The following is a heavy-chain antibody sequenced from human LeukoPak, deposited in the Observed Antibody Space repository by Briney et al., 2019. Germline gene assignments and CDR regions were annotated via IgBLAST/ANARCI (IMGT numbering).Heavy chain of an antibody. CDR2: IFHRGGT. V-gene: IGHV4-30-4*01. J-gene: IGHJ4*02. CDR3: ARHETSDSSGWAFDY. D-gene: IGHD6-19*01. CDR1: NDSISSGDYY. Sequence: SETLSLTCTVSNDSISSGDYYWNWIRQPPGKGLEWIGYIFHRGGTSYNPSLKSRILFSVDTSQNQFSLKLNSVTAADTAVYYCARHETSDSSGWAFDYWGQGTLVTVSS.